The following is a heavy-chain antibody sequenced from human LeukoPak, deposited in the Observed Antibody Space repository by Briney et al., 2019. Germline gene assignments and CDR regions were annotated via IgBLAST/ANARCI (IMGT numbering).Heavy chain of an antibody. V-gene: IGHV1-18*01. D-gene: IGHD3-9*01. CDR2: ISGYNGNT. CDR3: ARSPSLRYFDWLSDNWFDP. CDR1: GYTFTSYG. Sequence: ASVKVSCKASGYTFTSYGISWVRQALGKGLEWMGWISGYNGNTNYAQKLQGRVTMTTDTSTSTVYMELRSLRSDDTAVYYCARSPSLRYFDWLSDNWFDPWGQGTLVTVSS. J-gene: IGHJ5*02.